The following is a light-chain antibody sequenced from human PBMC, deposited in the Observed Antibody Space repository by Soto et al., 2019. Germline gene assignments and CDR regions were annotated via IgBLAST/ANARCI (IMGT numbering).Light chain of an antibody. Sequence: DIQMTQSPSSVSASVGDRVTITCRASQDISGWLAWYQQKPGKAPDLLIYDASNLQSGVPSRFSGSGSGTDFTLTTSSLQPEDFATYYCQQTNSFPWTFGQGTKVEIE. CDR2: DAS. CDR3: QQTNSFPWT. CDR1: QDISGW. V-gene: IGKV1-12*01. J-gene: IGKJ1*01.